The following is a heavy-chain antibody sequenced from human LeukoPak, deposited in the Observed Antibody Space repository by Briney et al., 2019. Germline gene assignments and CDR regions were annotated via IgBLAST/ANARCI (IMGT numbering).Heavy chain of an antibody. CDR2: ISGSGGST. CDR1: GFTFSSYA. Sequence: GGSLRLSCAASGFTFSSYAMSWVRQAPGKGLEWVSAISGSGGSTYYADSVKGRFTISRDNSKNTLYLQMNSLRAEDTAVYYCAGSGSPHPYYYYGMDVWGQGTTVTVSS. CDR3: AGSGSPHPYYYYGMDV. V-gene: IGHV3-23*01. D-gene: IGHD3-10*01. J-gene: IGHJ6*02.